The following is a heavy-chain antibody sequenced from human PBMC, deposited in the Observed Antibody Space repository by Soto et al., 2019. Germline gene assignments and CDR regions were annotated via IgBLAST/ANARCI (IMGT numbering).Heavy chain of an antibody. Sequence: PGGSLRLSCAASGFNFNRFNMNWVRQAPGKGLEWVSYISGSSSTIYYADSVKGRFTISRDNAKNSLYLQMNSLRAEDTALYFCAKSPGTSYAYYFDSWGQGT. CDR1: GFNFNRFN. D-gene: IGHD3-16*01. CDR2: ISGSSSTI. V-gene: IGHV3-48*01. CDR3: AKSPGTSYAYYFDS. J-gene: IGHJ4*02.